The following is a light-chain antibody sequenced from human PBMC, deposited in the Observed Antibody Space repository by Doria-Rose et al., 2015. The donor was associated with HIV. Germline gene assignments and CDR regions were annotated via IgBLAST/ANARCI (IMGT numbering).Light chain of an antibody. J-gene: IGLJ1*01. Sequence: QSVLIQPASVSGSPGQSITISCTGTSNDVGSYNLVSWYQQHPGKAPKLMIYEVNKRPSGVSYRFSGSKSGNTASLTISGLRAEDEADYYCCSYAGTPLVFGSGTKVTVL. CDR1: SNDVGSYNL. CDR3: CSYAGTPLV. V-gene: IGLV2-23*02. CDR2: EVN.